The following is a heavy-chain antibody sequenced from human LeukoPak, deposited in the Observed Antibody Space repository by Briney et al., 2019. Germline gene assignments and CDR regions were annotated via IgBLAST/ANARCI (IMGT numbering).Heavy chain of an antibody. Sequence: GGSLRLSCAASGFTFSSYWMSWVRQAPGKGLEWVANIKQDGSEEYYVDSVKGRFTISRDNAKNSLYLQMNSLRAEDTAVYYSSLEGSSWYRYFQHWGQGTLVTVSS. J-gene: IGHJ1*01. D-gene: IGHD6-13*01. CDR1: GFTFSSYW. CDR3: SLEGSSWYRYFQH. CDR2: IKQDGSEE. V-gene: IGHV3-7*05.